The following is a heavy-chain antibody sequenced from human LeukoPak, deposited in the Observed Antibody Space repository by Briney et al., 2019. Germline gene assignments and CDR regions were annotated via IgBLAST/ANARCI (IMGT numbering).Heavy chain of an antibody. J-gene: IGHJ1*01. CDR2: IWYDGSNK. CDR1: GFTFSSYG. CDR3: ARDSRNDFDFQH. Sequence: PGRSLRLSCAASGFTFSSYGMHWVRQAPGKGLEWVAVIWYDGSNKYYADSVKGRFIISRDNSKNTLYLQMNSLRAEDTAVYYCARDSRNDFDFQHWGQGTLVTVSS. V-gene: IGHV3-33*01. D-gene: IGHD2-21*02.